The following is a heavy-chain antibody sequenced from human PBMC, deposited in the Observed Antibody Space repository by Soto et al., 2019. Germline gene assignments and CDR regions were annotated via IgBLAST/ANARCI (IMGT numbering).Heavy chain of an antibody. V-gene: IGHV4-39*01. CDR1: GGSISSTNYY. J-gene: IGHJ3*02. CDR2: IHYTGTT. CDR3: ARHNIVIVDTLKTDAFDI. D-gene: IGHD2-15*01. Sequence: SETLSLTCTVSGGSISSTNYYWGWIRQPPGKGLEWIGSIHYTGTTSYNPSLKSRVTISVDTSKNQFPLKLSSVTAADTVVFYCARHNIVIVDTLKTDAFDIWGQGTMVTVSS.